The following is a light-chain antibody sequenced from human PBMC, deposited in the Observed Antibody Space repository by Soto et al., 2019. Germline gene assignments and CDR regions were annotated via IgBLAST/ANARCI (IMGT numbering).Light chain of an antibody. Sequence: EIVLTQSPGTLSLSPGERATLSCRASQTITLNYLAWYQQKPGQAPRLLIYGVSTRATGIQDKFSGSGSGTDFTLTISRLEPEDFAVYYCQQYGSSPFTFGPGSKVDIK. V-gene: IGKV3-20*01. CDR1: QTITLNY. J-gene: IGKJ3*01. CDR2: GVS. CDR3: QQYGSSPFT.